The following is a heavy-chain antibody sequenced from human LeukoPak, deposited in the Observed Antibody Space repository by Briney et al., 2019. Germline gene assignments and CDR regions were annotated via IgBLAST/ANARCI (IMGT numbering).Heavy chain of an antibody. CDR3: TRAASSGPLFTYHMDV. V-gene: IGHV4-4*07. Sequence: SETLSLTCTVSGGSISSYYWSWIRQPAGKGLEWIGRIYTSGSTNYNPSLKSRVTMSVDTSRNQFSLKLTSVTAADTAVYYCTRAASSGPLFTYHMDVWGKGTTVTVSS. D-gene: IGHD3-22*01. CDR1: GGSISSYY. J-gene: IGHJ6*03. CDR2: IYTSGST.